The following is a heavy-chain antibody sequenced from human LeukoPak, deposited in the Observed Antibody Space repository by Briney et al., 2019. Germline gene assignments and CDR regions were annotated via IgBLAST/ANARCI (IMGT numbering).Heavy chain of an antibody. V-gene: IGHV1-69*04. CDR3: ASSLSECSRSSSTGY. Sequence: ASVKVSCKASGGTFSSYAISWVRQAPGQGLEWMGRIIPILGIANYAQKFQGRVTITADKSTSTAYMELSSLRSEDTAVYYCASSLSECSRSSSTGYWGQGTLVTVSS. J-gene: IGHJ4*02. D-gene: IGHD6-6*01. CDR2: IIPILGIA. CDR1: GGTFSSYA.